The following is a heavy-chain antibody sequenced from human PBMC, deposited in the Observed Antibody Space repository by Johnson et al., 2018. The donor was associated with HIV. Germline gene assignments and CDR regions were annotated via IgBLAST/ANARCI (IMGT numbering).Heavy chain of an antibody. J-gene: IGHJ3*02. D-gene: IGHD6-13*01. CDR3: ARVGQQSNAFDI. CDR1: GFTFSDHY. Sequence: VLLVESGGGLVQPGGSLRLSCAASGFTFSDHYMDWVRQAPGTGLEWVGRTRNKAHRYTTEYAASVKGRFTISRDDSKNSLYLQMNSLKTEDTAVYYCARVGQQSNAFDIWGQGTMVTVSS. V-gene: IGHV3-72*01. CDR2: TRNKAHRYTT.